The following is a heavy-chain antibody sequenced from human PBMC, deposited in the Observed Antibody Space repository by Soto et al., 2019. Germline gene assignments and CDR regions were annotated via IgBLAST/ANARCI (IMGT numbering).Heavy chain of an antibody. CDR3: ARVPKSGKYFLSFFDY. CDR2: IIPKFGTT. CDR1: GGSFSTYG. J-gene: IGHJ4*02. D-gene: IGHD1-26*01. V-gene: IGHV1-69*13. Sequence: GASVKVSFKASGGSFSTYGINWVRLAPGQGLEWMGGIIPKFGTTNYAQKFRGRVTITADESTNTAYMELNYLRSEDTAMYFCARVPKSGKYFLSFFDYWGQGSLVTVSS.